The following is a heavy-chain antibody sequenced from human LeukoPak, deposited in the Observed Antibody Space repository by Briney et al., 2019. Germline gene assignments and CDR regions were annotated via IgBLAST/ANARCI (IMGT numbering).Heavy chain of an antibody. CDR1: GFTSSTYS. J-gene: IGHJ6*02. Sequence: GGSLRLSCAASGFTSSTYSMNWVRQAPGKGLEWVSYISSSSSTIYYADSVKGRFTISRDNAKNSLYLQMNSLRAEDTAVYYCARDRDSSSTSYYYYGMDVWGQGTTVTVSS. V-gene: IGHV3-48*01. CDR3: ARDRDSSSTSYYYYGMDV. D-gene: IGHD6-6*01. CDR2: ISSSSSTI.